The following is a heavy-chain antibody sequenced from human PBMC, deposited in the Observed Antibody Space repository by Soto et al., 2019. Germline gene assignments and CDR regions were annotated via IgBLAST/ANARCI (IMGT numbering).Heavy chain of an antibody. CDR1: GFTFTSSA. CDR2: IVVGSGNT. J-gene: IGHJ6*03. CDR3: AVGPRYSGYDYGYYYYYMDV. Sequence: SVKVSCKASGFTFTSSAMQWVRQARGQRLEWIGWIVVGSGNTNYAQKFQERVTITRDMSTSTAYMELSSLRSEDTAVYYCAVGPRYSGYDYGYYYYYMDVWGKGTTVTVSS. D-gene: IGHD5-12*01. V-gene: IGHV1-58*02.